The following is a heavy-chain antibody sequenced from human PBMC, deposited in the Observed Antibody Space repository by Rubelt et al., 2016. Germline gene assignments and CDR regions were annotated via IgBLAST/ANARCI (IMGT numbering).Heavy chain of an antibody. V-gene: IGHV4-59*08. J-gene: IGHJ6*02. Sequence: QVQLQESGPGLVKPSETLSLTCTVSGDSISSYYWSWIRQPPGKGLEWIGYIYYSGSTYYNPSLKSRVTLSVETSKNQLSRGLGAVTAADTAVYYCARQNRYYYYGMDVWGQGTTVTVSS. CDR2: IYYSGST. CDR3: ARQNRYYYYGMDV. CDR1: GDSISSYY.